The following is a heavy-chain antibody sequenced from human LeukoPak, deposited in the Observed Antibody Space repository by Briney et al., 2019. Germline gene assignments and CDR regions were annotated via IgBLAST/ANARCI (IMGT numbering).Heavy chain of an antibody. J-gene: IGHJ4*02. D-gene: IGHD1-14*01. CDR1: GFTFSTYW. CDR2: INPDGSET. CDR3: FGIF. V-gene: IGHV3-7*01. Sequence: PGGSLRLSCAASGFTFSTYWINWARQAPGKGLEWVGNINPDGSETYYVDSVKGRFIISRDNAKNSLYLQMNSLKTDDTAVYYCFGIFWGQGTLVTVSS.